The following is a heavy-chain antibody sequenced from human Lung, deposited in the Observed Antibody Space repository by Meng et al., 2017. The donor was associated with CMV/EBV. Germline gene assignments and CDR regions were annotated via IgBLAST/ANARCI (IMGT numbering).Heavy chain of an antibody. CDR2: INPNSGAT. D-gene: IGHD2-2*02. V-gene: IGHV1-2*02. CDR3: ARATENFVVEPPAILFDY. CDR1: TVTGYY. Sequence: TVTGYYLHWRRQAPGQGLEWMGWINPNSGATNFAQKFQGRVTMTRDTSISTAYMELRRLTSDDTAVYYCARATENFVVEPPAILFDYWGQGTLVTVSS. J-gene: IGHJ4*02.